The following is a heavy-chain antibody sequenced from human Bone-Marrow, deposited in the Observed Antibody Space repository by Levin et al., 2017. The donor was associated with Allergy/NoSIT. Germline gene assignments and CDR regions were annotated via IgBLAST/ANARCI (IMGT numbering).Heavy chain of an antibody. Sequence: SETLSLTCSVSGGSISSFYWGWVRQSPGKGLEWIGDIYYNGNTNYNPSLKSRLSISVDRSTNQFFLRLTSVTAADTAVYYCARDPPGKYIGFDYWGQGILVTVSS. J-gene: IGHJ4*02. D-gene: IGHD1-1*01. CDR1: GGSISSFY. CDR3: ARDPPGKYIGFDY. CDR2: IYYNGNT. V-gene: IGHV4-59*01.